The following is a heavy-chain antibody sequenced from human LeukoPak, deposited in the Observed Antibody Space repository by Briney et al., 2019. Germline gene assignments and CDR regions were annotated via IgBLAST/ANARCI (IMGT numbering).Heavy chain of an antibody. Sequence: SETLSLTCTVSGGSISSSSYYWGWIRQPPGKGLEWIGSIYYSGSTYYNPSLKSRVTISVDTSKNQFSLKLSSVTAADTAVYYCARGGVWFGELFHFDYWGQGTLVTVSS. J-gene: IGHJ4*02. CDR1: GGSISSSSYY. D-gene: IGHD3-10*01. CDR2: IYYSGST. CDR3: ARGGVWFGELFHFDY. V-gene: IGHV4-39*07.